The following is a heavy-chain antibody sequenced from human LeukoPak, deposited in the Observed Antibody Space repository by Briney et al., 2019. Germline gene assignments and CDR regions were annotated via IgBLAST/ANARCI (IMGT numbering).Heavy chain of an antibody. CDR3: ARDLHHHYYDSSGYLVRGDAFDI. Sequence: SGGSLRLSCAASGFTFSSYSMNWVRQAPGKGLEWVSSIRSSSSNIYYADSVKGRFTISRNNDKNSLYLKMNGLRAEDTAVYYCARDLHHHYYDSSGYLVRGDAFDIWGQGTMVTVYS. CDR2: IRSSSSNI. D-gene: IGHD3-22*01. V-gene: IGHV3-21*01. J-gene: IGHJ3*02. CDR1: GFTFSSYS.